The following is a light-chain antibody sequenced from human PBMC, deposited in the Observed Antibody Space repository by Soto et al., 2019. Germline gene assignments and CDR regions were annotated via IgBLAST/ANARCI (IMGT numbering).Light chain of an antibody. V-gene: IGLV1-44*01. J-gene: IGLJ3*02. CDR3: AAWDDSLNGHWV. Sequence: QSVLPQPPSASGTPGQRVTISCSGSSSNIGSNTVNWYQQLPGTAPKLLIYSNNQRPSGVPDRFSGSKSGTSASLAISGLQSEDEADYYCAAWDDSLNGHWVFGGGTKVTVL. CDR2: SNN. CDR1: SSNIGSNT.